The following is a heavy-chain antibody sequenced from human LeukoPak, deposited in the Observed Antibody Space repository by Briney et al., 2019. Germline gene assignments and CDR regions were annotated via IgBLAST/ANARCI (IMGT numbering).Heavy chain of an antibody. J-gene: IGHJ5*02. Sequence: SETLSLTCTVSGGSISSYYWSWIRQPPGKGLEWIGYIYYSGSTNYNPSLKSRVTISVDTSKNQFSLKLSSVTAVDTAVYYCARASPRTTGTLFDPWGQGTLVTVSS. CDR2: IYYSGST. CDR3: ARASPRTTGTLFDP. V-gene: IGHV4-59*01. CDR1: GGSISSYY. D-gene: IGHD1-1*01.